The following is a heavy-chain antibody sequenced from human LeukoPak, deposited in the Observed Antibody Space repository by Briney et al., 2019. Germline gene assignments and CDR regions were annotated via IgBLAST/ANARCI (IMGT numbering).Heavy chain of an antibody. CDR1: GYTFTVYY. J-gene: IGHJ4*02. CDR2: INPNSGGK. CDR3: ARQGSGWYLDY. V-gene: IGHV1-2*02. Sequence: GASVKVSCKASGYTFTVYYIHGVRQAPGQGLEGMGWINPNSGGKNYGKNFQGRVTMTRDTSISTAYMELSRLRSDDTAVYYCARQGSGWYLDYWGQGTLVTVSS. D-gene: IGHD6-19*01.